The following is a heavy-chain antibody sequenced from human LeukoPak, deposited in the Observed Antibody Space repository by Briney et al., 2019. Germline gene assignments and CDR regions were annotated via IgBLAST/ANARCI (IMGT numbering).Heavy chain of an antibody. CDR2: IYSSGST. CDR3: ARHGIGSYRGAPYDAFDI. Sequence: SETLSLTCTVSGDSISSTTYYWDWIRQPPGKGLEWIGNIYSSGSTSYNPSLMSRVTISVDTSKNQFSLKLTSMTAAGTAVYYCARHGIGSYRGAPYDAFDIWGQGTMVTVSS. CDR1: GDSISSTTYY. V-gene: IGHV4-39*01. J-gene: IGHJ3*02. D-gene: IGHD1-26*01.